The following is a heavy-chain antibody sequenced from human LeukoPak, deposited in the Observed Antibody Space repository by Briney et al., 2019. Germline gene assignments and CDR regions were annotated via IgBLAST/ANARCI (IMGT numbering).Heavy chain of an antibody. CDR1: GYTFTGYY. V-gene: IGHV1-2*02. Sequence: ASVKVSCKASGYTFTGYYMHWERQAPGQGLEWMGWINPNSGGTNYAQKFQGRVTMTRDTSISTAYMELSRLRSDDTAVYYCARLYCTNGVCAEGNWFDPWGQGTLVTVSS. D-gene: IGHD2-8*01. J-gene: IGHJ5*02. CDR3: ARLYCTNGVCAEGNWFDP. CDR2: INPNSGGT.